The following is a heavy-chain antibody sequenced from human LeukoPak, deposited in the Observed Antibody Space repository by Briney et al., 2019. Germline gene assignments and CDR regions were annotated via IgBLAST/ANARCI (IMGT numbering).Heavy chain of an antibody. CDR3: ASYSSSSFLCDY. V-gene: IGHV3-74*01. CDR2: INSDGSST. CDR1: GFTFSSYW. Sequence: GGSLRLSCAASGFTFSSYWMHWVRQAPGKGLVWVSRINSDGSSTSYADSVKGRFTISRDNAKNTLYLQMNSLRAEDTAVYYCASYSSSSFLCDYWGRGTLVTVSS. J-gene: IGHJ4*02. D-gene: IGHD6-6*01.